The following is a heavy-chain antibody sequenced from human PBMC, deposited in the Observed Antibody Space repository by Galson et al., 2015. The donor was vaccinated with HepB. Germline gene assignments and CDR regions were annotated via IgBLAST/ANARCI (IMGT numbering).Heavy chain of an antibody. CDR2: INPVENDK. CDR3: ARGHYGMDV. CDR1: GFTFGDHW. V-gene: IGHV3-7*03. Sequence: SLRLSCAASGFTFGDHWMTWVRQAPGKRLEWVANINPVENDKSYVDSVKGRFTISRDNAKNSLYLQMNSLRAEDTAEYYCARGHYGMDVWGQGTTVTVSS. J-gene: IGHJ6*02.